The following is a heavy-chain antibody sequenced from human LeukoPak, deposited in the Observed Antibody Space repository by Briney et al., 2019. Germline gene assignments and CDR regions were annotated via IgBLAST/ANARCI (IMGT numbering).Heavy chain of an antibody. Sequence: GGSLRLSCTASGFTFGDYVMSWVRQAPGKGLEWVANIKQDGSEKYYVDSVKGRFTISRDNAKNSLYLQMNSLRAEDTAVYYCARDLGYSSGPNYWGQGTRVTVSS. V-gene: IGHV3-7*01. J-gene: IGHJ4*02. CDR3: ARDLGYSSGPNY. CDR2: IKQDGSEK. D-gene: IGHD6-19*01. CDR1: GFTFGDYV.